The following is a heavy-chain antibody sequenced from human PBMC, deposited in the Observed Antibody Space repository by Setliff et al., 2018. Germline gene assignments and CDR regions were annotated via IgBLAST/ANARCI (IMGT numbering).Heavy chain of an antibody. V-gene: IGHV4-39*01. Sequence: SETLSLTCTVPGDPISSFSYYWGWIRQPPGKGLEWIGTIYDSGKTYYNPSLKSRVSISVDTSKNQFSLKLNSVTAADTGVYYCASCRFQVPYNYWGQGALVTVSS. CDR1: GDPISSFSYY. CDR3: ASCRFQVPYNY. J-gene: IGHJ4*02. D-gene: IGHD3-16*01. CDR2: IYDSGKT.